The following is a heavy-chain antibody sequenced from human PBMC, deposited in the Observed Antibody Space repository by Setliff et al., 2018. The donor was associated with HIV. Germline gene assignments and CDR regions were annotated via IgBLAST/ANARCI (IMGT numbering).Heavy chain of an antibody. CDR3: ARSRPYNSALDY. CDR2: ISGSADGA. D-gene: IGHD6-25*01. CDR1: GFVFTDYA. V-gene: IGHV3-23*01. Sequence: PGGSLRLSCAASGFVFTDYARSWVRQAPGKGLEWVSVISGSADGAYHRDSVKGRFTLSRDNSKNTVYLQVGSLRPDDTAMYYCARSRPYNSALDYWGQGTLVTVSS. J-gene: IGHJ4*02.